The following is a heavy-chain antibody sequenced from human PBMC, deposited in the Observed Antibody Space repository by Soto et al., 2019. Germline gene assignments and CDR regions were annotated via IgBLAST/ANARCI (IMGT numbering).Heavy chain of an antibody. V-gene: IGHV1-69*13. D-gene: IGHD4-17*01. CDR1: GGTFSSYA. J-gene: IGHJ4*02. CDR2: IIPIFGTA. Sequence: ASVKVSCKASGGTFSSYAISWVRQAPGQGLEWMGGIIPIFGTANYAQKFQGRVTITADESTSTAYMELSSLRSEDTAVYYCARATLVDHGDYPLFDYWGQGTLVTVSS. CDR3: ARATLVDHGDYPLFDY.